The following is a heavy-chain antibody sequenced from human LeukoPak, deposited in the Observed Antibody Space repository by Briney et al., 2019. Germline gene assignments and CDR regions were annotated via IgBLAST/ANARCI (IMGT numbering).Heavy chain of an antibody. CDR2: INHSGST. D-gene: IGHD2-21*02. CDR3: ARLYCGGDCYSDY. V-gene: IGHV4-34*01. CDR1: GGSFSGYY. J-gene: IGHJ4*02. Sequence: SETLSLTCAVYGGSFSGYYWSWIRQPSGEGLEWIGEINHSGSTNYNPSLKSRVTISVDTSKNQFSLKLSSVTAADTAVYYCARLYCGGDCYSDYWGQGTLVTVSS.